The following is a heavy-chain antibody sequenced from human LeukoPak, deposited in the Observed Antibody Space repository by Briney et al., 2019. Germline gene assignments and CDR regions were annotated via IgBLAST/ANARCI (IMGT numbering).Heavy chain of an antibody. V-gene: IGHV3-23*01. D-gene: IGHD2-15*01. Sequence: PGRSLRLSCAASGFTFSNFAMSWVRQAPGKGLEWVSGITGSGGSTYYADSVKGRFTISRDNSKNTLYLQMNSLRAEDTAVYYCAKDLSCSGGSCYAFTGPIDYWGQGTLVTVSS. CDR2: ITGSGGST. J-gene: IGHJ4*02. CDR3: AKDLSCSGGSCYAFTGPIDY. CDR1: GFTFSNFA.